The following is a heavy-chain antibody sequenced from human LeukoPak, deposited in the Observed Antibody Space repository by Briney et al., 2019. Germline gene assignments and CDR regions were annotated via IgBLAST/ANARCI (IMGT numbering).Heavy chain of an antibody. CDR3: ARHTYPGLNYYYYMDV. J-gene: IGHJ6*03. Sequence: ASVKVSCKASGGTFSSYATSWVRQAPGQGLEWMGRIIPILGIANYAQKFQGRVTITADKSTSTAYMELSSLRSEDTAVYYCARHTYPGLNYYYYMDVWGKGTTVTVSS. D-gene: IGHD2-2*02. CDR1: GGTFSSYA. V-gene: IGHV1-69*04. CDR2: IIPILGIA.